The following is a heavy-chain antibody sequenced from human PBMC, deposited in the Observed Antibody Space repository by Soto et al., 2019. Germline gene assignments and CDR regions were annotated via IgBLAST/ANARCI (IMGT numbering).Heavy chain of an antibody. D-gene: IGHD3-10*01. CDR3: AKDAIEDGDDRFDYYFDY. CDR1: GFTFSSYG. J-gene: IGHJ4*02. V-gene: IGHV3-30*18. CDR2: ISYDGSNK. Sequence: GGSLRLSCAASGFTFSSYGMHWVRQAPGKGLEWVAVISYDGSNKYYADSVKGRFTISRDNSKNTLYLQMNSLRAEDTAVYYCAKDAIEDGDDRFDYYFDYWGQGTLVTVSS.